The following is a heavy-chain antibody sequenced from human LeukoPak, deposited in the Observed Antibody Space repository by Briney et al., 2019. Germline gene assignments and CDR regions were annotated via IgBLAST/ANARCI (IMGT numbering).Heavy chain of an antibody. CDR1: VYTFTGYY. D-gene: IGHD2-15*01. J-gene: IGHJ4*02. CDR2: INPNSGGT. V-gene: IGHV1-2*06. Sequence: GASVKVSCKASVYTFTGYYMHWVRQAPGQGLEWMGRINPNSGGTNYAQKFQGRVTMTRDTSISTAYMELSRLRSDDTAVYYCARTRYCSGGSCYSYYFDYWGQGTLVSVSS. CDR3: ARTRYCSGGSCYSYYFDY.